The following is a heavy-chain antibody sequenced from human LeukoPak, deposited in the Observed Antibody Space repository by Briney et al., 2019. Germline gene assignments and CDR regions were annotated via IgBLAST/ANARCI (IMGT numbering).Heavy chain of an antibody. CDR3: ARDTRWFGEFSAFDI. V-gene: IGHV3-21*01. Sequence: GGSLRLSCATSGFSFSGYSMNWVRQAPGKGLEWVSSITRSSSYIHYADSVKGRFTISRDNGKNSLYLQVNSLRAEDTAVYYCARDTRWFGEFSAFDIWGQGTMVTVSS. D-gene: IGHD3-10*01. J-gene: IGHJ3*02. CDR2: ITRSSSYI. CDR1: GFSFSGYS.